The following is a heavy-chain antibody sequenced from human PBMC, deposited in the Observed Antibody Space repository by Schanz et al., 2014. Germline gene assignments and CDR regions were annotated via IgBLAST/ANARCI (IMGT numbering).Heavy chain of an antibody. J-gene: IGHJ4*02. Sequence: QVQVMESGGGVVQPGRSLRLSCEGSGFTFSDYGMHWVRQAPGKGLEWVTVISDDGADEFYADSVKGRFTVSRDNSKSIMYLQMNSLRPEDTAVYYCARDRSENLITFCCFDYWGQGVLVTVS. CDR3: ARDRSENLITFCCFDY. CDR1: GFTFSDYG. V-gene: IGHV3-30*03. CDR2: ISDDGADE. D-gene: IGHD3-16*01.